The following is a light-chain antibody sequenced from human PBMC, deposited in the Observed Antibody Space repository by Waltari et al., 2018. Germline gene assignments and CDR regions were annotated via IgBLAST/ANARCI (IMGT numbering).Light chain of an antibody. J-gene: IGKJ1*01. Sequence: EIVLTQSPATLSLSPGERATLSCRASQSVSSYFAWYQQKPVQAPSLLIYDASNRATGIPARFSGSGSGTDFTLTISSLEPEDFAVYYCQQRSNWPWTFGQGTKVEIK. CDR3: QQRSNWPWT. CDR2: DAS. CDR1: QSVSSY. V-gene: IGKV3-11*01.